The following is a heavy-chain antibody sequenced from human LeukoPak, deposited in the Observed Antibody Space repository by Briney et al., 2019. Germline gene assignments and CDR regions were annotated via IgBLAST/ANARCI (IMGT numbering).Heavy chain of an antibody. J-gene: IGHJ4*02. CDR1: GFTFSSYS. CDR2: INHSGST. V-gene: IGHV4-34*01. D-gene: IGHD3-16*01. CDR3: AKDLSDAFEGGDY. Sequence: GSLRLSCAASGFTFSSYSMNWVRQAPGKGLEWIGEINHSGSTNYNPSLKSRVTISVDTSKNQFSLKLSSVTAADTAVYYCAKDLSDAFEGGDYWGQGTLVTVSS.